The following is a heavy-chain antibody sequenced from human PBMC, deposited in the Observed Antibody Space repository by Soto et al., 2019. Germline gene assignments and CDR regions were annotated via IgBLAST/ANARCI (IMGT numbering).Heavy chain of an antibody. CDR3: ARDLPPYGGRRSPPTGAFED. CDR2: VFGNGAGTP. J-gene: IGHJ4*02. Sequence: TLSLTCSVSGSSFTGDYWSWIRQPAGKGLQWIGRVFGNGAGTPIYNSFLKIRARMSADPSKRQFSLTLTSVTAADTAVYYCARDLPPYGGRRSPPTGAFEDWGQGIMVTVS. CDR1: GSSFTGDY. V-gene: IGHV4-4*07. D-gene: IGHD2-15*01.